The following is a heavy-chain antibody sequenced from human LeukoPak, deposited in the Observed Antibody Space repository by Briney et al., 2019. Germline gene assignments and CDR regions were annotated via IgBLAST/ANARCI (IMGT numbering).Heavy chain of an antibody. CDR1: GYTFTGYY. V-gene: IGHV1-2*02. CDR2: INPNSGGT. CDR3: AREREPYGSGSYFVTNWFDP. J-gene: IGHJ5*02. Sequence: ASVKVSCKASGYTFTGYYMHWVRQAPGQGLEWMGWINPNSGGTNYAQKFQGRVTMTRDTSISTAYMELSRLRSDDTAVYYCAREREPYGSGSYFVTNWFDPWGRGTLVTVSS. D-gene: IGHD3-10*01.